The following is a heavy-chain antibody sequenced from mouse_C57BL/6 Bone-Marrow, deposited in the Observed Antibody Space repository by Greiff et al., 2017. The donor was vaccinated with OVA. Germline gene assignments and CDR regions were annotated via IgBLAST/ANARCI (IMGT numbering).Heavy chain of an antibody. CDR3: AREELWHFDY. CDR2: ISDGGSYT. CDR1: GFTFSSYA. V-gene: IGHV5-4*01. D-gene: IGHD1-1*02. Sequence: DVKLQESGGGLVKPGGSLKLSCAASGFTFSSYAMSWVRQTPEKRLEWVATISDGGSYTYYPDNVKGRFTISRDNAKNNLYLQMSHLKSEDTAMYYCAREELWHFDYWGQGTTLTVSS. J-gene: IGHJ2*01.